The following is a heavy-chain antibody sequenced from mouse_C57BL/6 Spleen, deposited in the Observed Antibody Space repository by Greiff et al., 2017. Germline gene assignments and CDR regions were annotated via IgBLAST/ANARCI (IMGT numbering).Heavy chain of an antibody. J-gene: IGHJ2*01. CDR2: INYDGSST. D-gene: IGHD2-2*01. CDR1: GFTFSDYY. Sequence: DVKLVESEGGLVQPGSSMKLSCTASGFTFSDYYMAWVRQVPEKGLEWVANINYDGSSTYYLDSLKSRFIISRDNAKNLLYLQMSSLKSEDTATYYCARDGSYYFDYWGQGTTLTVSS. V-gene: IGHV5-16*01. CDR3: ARDGSYYFDY.